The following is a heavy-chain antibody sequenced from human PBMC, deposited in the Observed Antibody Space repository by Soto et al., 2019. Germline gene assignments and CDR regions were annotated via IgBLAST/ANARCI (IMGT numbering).Heavy chain of an antibody. CDR1: GYSFTSYW. Sequence: GESLKISCNGSGYSFTSYWIGWVRQMPGKGLEWMGIIYPGDSDTRYSPSFQGQVTISADKSISTAYLQWSSLKASDTAMYYCARYRSGIAPHVYYGMDVWGQGTTVTVYS. CDR3: ARYRSGIAPHVYYGMDV. D-gene: IGHD2-15*01. V-gene: IGHV5-51*01. CDR2: IYPGDSDT. J-gene: IGHJ6*02.